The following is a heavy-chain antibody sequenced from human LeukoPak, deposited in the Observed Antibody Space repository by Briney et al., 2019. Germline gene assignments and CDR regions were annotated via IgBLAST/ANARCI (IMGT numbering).Heavy chain of an antibody. J-gene: IGHJ4*02. CDR1: GGSISSYY. V-gene: IGHV4-4*07. D-gene: IGHD4-17*01. CDR2: IYTSGST. CDR3: ARERSVNDYGDPLADE. Sequence: SETLSLTCTVSGGSISSYYWSWIRQPAGKGLEWIGRIYTSGSTNYNPSLKSRVTMSVDTSKNRFSLKLSSVTAADTAVYYCARERSVNDYGDPLADEWGQGTLVTVSS.